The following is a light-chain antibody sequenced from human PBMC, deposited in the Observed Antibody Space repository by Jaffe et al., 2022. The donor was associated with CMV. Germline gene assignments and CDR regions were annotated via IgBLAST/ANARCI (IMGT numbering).Light chain of an antibody. V-gene: IGKV3-20*01. J-gene: IGKJ2*01. CDR3: QQYNTSPRT. CDR2: GAS. CDR1: QSVDSIY. Sequence: ENVLTQSPGTLSLSPGERATLSCRASQSVDSIYLAWYQQKPGQAPRLLIYGASSRATGIPDRFSGSGSGTDFTLTISRLEPEDFALYYCQQYNTSPRTFGQGTKLEIK.